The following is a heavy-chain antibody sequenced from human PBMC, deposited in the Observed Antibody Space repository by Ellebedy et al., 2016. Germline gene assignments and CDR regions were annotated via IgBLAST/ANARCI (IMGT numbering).Heavy chain of an antibody. V-gene: IGHV4-34*01. J-gene: IGHJ4*02. CDR2: INHSGST. Sequence: SETLSLXXAVYGGSFSGYYWSWIRQPPGKGLEWIGEINHSGSTNYNPSLKSRVTISVDTSKNQFSLKLSSVTAADTAVYYCARGLTTVTHDFDYWGQGTLVTVSS. CDR3: ARGLTTVTHDFDY. D-gene: IGHD4-17*01. CDR1: GGSFSGYY.